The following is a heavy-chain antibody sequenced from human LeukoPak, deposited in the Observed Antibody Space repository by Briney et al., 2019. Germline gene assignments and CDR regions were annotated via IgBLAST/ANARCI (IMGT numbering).Heavy chain of an antibody. CDR2: ISGSGANT. D-gene: IGHD2-21*01. V-gene: IGHV3-23*01. CDR1: GFTFSSYA. Sequence: GGSLRLSCAASGFTFSSYAMSWVRQAPGKGLEWVSGISGSGANTYHADSVKGRFTISRGNSKNTLYVQMNSLRAEDTAVYYCATEKGDSPDYWGQGTLVTVSS. J-gene: IGHJ4*02. CDR3: ATEKGDSPDY.